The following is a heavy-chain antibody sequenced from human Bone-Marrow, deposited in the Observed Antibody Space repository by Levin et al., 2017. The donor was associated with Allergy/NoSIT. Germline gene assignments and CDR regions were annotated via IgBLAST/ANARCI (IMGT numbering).Heavy chain of an antibody. CDR1: GYSFNSYG. V-gene: IGHV1-18*01. D-gene: IGHD3-10*01. CDR3: ARVIYYSVWYFDL. J-gene: IGHJ2*01. Sequence: ASVKVSCKASGYSFNSYGLSWVRQAPGQGLEWMGWISTHNGNTNYAQKFQGRVTMTTDTSTTTAYMELRSLRFDDTAVYYCARVIYYSVWYFDLWGRGTLVTVSS. CDR2: ISTHNGNT.